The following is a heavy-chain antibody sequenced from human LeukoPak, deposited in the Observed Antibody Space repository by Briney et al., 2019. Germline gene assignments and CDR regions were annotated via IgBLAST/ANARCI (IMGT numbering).Heavy chain of an antibody. D-gene: IGHD3-10*01. CDR2: IYYSGST. CDR3: ARHYGSGSYYGY. J-gene: IGHJ4*02. Sequence: SETLSLTCTVSGGSISSYYWSWIRQPPGKGLEWIGYIYYSGSTNYNPSLKSRVTISVDTSKNRFSLKLSSVTAADTAVYYCARHYGSGSYYGYWGQGTLVTVSS. V-gene: IGHV4-59*01. CDR1: GGSISSYY.